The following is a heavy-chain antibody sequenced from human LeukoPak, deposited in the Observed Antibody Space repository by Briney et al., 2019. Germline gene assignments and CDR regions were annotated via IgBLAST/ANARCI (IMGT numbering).Heavy chain of an antibody. Sequence: GASVKVSCKASGYTFTGYYMHWVRQAPGQGLEWMGWINPNSGGTNYAQKFQDRVTMTRDTSISTAYMELSRLRSDDTAVYYCARDSGYQLLRALDYWGQGTLVTVSS. J-gene: IGHJ4*02. D-gene: IGHD2-2*01. CDR2: INPNSGGT. CDR3: ARDSGYQLLRALDY. CDR1: GYTFTGYY. V-gene: IGHV1-2*02.